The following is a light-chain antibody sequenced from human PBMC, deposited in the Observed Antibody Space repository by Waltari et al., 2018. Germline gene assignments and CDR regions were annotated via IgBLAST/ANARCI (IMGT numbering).Light chain of an antibody. V-gene: IGKV2-28*01. Sequence: DIVVTQSPLSLPVTPGEPASLSCRSSQSLVHRNGNNYLDWYLQKPGQSPQLLIYLGSNRASGVPDRFSGSGSGTDFTLRISRVEADDVGVYYCMQSLQTLWTFGQGTKVEIK. CDR3: MQSLQTLWT. CDR1: QSLVHRNGNNY. CDR2: LGS. J-gene: IGKJ1*01.